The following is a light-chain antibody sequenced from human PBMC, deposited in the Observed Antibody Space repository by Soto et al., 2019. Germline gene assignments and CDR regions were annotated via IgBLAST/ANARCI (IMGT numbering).Light chain of an antibody. CDR2: GNS. CDR1: SSNIGAGYD. J-gene: IGLJ2*01. V-gene: IGLV1-40*01. CDR3: QSYDSSLSGSMV. Sequence: QAVVTQPPSVSGAPGQRVTISCTGSSSNIGAGYDVHWYQQLPGTAPKLLIYGNSNRPSGVPDRFSGSKSGTSASLAITGLQAEDDADYYCQSYDSSLSGSMVFGGGTKLTVL.